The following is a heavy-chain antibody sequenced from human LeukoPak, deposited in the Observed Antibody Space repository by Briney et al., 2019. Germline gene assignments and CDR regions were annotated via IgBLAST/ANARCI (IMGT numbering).Heavy chain of an antibody. CDR2: MTPNSGNT. CDR3: ATHFDSSGPDAFDI. Sequence: ASVKVSCKASGYTFTSYDINWVRQATGQGLEWMGWMTPNSGNTGYAQKFQGRVTMTEDTSTDTAYMELSSLRSEDTAVYYCATHFDSSGPDAFDIWGQGTMVIVSS. V-gene: IGHV1-8*02. D-gene: IGHD3-22*01. J-gene: IGHJ3*02. CDR1: GYTFTSYD.